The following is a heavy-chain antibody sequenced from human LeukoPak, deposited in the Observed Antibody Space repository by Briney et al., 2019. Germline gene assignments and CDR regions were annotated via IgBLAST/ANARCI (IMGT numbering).Heavy chain of an antibody. D-gene: IGHD1-26*01. V-gene: IGHV3-23*01. CDR3: AKRPLVGATTFDY. J-gene: IGHJ4*02. CDR2: ISGSGGST. Sequence: GGSLRLSCAASGFTFSSYAMSWVRQAPGKGLEGVSVISGSGGSTYYADSVKGRFTISRDNSKNTLYLQMNSLRAEDTAVYYCAKRPLVGATTFDYWGQGTLVTVSS. CDR1: GFTFSSYA.